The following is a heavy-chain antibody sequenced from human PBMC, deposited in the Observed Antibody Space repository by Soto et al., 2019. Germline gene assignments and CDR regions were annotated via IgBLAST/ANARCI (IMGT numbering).Heavy chain of an antibody. D-gene: IGHD3-3*01. CDR2: INPATGAA. CDR1: GYPVTAYY. V-gene: IGHV1-2*02. Sequence: QLHLVQSGAVVKKPGASVTVSCSASGYPVTAYYMHWVRQAPGRGLEWMGGINPATGAAKYTQTFQVRVTRTRDTSKSSVFMELSGLTSEDTAGFYCARGGGVGVAGSAAFDMWGQGTLVTVSS. J-gene: IGHJ3*02. CDR3: ARGGGVGVAGSAAFDM.